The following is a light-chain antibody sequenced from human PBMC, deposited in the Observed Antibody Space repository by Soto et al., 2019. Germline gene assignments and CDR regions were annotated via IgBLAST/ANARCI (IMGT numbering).Light chain of an antibody. CDR1: QRISSH. J-gene: IGKJ1*01. Sequence: DIQMTQSPSSLSASVGDRVTIACRASQRISSHLDWYQQKPGEAPNLLIYAASNLQSGVPSRFSGSGSGTDFTLTISSRQPEEFATYYCQQSYSTPRTCGQRTKVEIK. CDR3: QQSYSTPRT. CDR2: AAS. V-gene: IGKV1-39*01.